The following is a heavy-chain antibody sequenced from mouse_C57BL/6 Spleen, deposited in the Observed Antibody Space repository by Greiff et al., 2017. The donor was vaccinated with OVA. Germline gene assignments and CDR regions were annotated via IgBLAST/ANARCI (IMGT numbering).Heavy chain of an antibody. CDR1: GYTFTDYE. V-gene: IGHV1-15*01. J-gene: IGHJ2*01. D-gene: IGHD2-1*01. CDR3: TRRIYYCNFFDY. Sequence: QVQLKESGAELVRPGASVTLSCKASGYTFTDYEMHWVKQTPVHGLEWIGAIDPETGGTAYNQKFKGKAILTADKSSSTAYLQLRSLTSEDSAVYYCTRRIYYCNFFDYWGQGTTLTVSS. CDR2: IDPETGGT.